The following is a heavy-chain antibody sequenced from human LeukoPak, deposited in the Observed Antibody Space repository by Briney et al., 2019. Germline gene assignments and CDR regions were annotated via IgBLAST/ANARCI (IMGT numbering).Heavy chain of an antibody. CDR1: GFTFSSYA. V-gene: IGHV3-23*01. CDR3: AKGYSKSYSNLKVHFDY. CDR2: ISGSGGST. D-gene: IGHD4-4*01. Sequence: SGGSLRLSCAASGFTFSSYAMSWVRQAPGKGLEWVSAISGSGGSTYYADSVKGRFTISRDNSKNTLYLQMNSLRAEDTAVYYCAKGYSKSYSNLKVHFDYWGQGTLVTVSS. J-gene: IGHJ4*02.